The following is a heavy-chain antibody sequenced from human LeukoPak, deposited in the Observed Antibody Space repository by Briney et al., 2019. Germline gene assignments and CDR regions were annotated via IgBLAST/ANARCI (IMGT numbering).Heavy chain of an antibody. CDR1: GGSISSSSYY. D-gene: IGHD5-24*01. J-gene: IGHJ4*02. CDR3: ARQGGDGYNYGDY. V-gene: IGHV4-39*01. CDR2: IYYSGST. Sequence: HSETLSLTCTVSGGSISSSSYYWGWIRQPPGKGLEWIGSIYYSGSTYYNPSLKSRVTISVDTSKNQFSLKLSSVTAADTAVYYCARQGGDGYNYGDYWGQGTLVTVSS.